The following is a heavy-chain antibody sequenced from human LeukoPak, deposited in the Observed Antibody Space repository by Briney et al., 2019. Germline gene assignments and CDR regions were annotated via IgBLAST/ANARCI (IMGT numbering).Heavy chain of an antibody. CDR2: INSNSGGT. D-gene: IGHD2-8*02. CDR1: GYTFTDYY. CDR3: ATGRRGGYGLDV. J-gene: IGHJ6*02. Sequence: ASVRVSCKASGYTFTDYYIHWVRQAPGRGLEWVGWINSNSGGTEYAQTFQGGVTMTRDTSISIFNMDLTGLRSDAAAVYYCATGRRGGYGLDVSDPGTTVTVSS. V-gene: IGHV1-2*02.